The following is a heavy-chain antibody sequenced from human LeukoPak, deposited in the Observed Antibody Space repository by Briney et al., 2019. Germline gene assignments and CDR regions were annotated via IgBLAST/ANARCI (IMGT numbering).Heavy chain of an antibody. D-gene: IGHD5-24*01. J-gene: IGHJ4*02. CDR1: GYTFTSYG. CDR2: ISAYNGNT. V-gene: IGHV1-18*01. CDR3: PRDHGPRGEGYKYYEY. Sequence: ASVKVSCKASGYTFTSYGISWVRQAPGQGLEWMGWISAYNGNTKYAQKLQGRVTMTTDTSTSTAYLELRNLRCEDRAASFLPRDHGPRGEGYKYYEYWGQGTLVPVSS.